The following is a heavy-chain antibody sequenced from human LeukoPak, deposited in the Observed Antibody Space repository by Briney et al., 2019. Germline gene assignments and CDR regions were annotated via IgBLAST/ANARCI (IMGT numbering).Heavy chain of an antibody. CDR2: ISAYNGNT. CDR1: GYTFTSYD. CDR3: ARYDRSGYSPYFHD. J-gene: IGHJ4*02. Sequence: ASVKVSCKASGYTFTSYDINWVRQAPGQGLEWMGWISAYNGNTNHAQNLQGRVTMTTDTSTSTAYMELRSLSSDDAAVYFCARYDRSGYSPYFHDWGQGTLVSVSS. D-gene: IGHD3-22*01. V-gene: IGHV1-18*01.